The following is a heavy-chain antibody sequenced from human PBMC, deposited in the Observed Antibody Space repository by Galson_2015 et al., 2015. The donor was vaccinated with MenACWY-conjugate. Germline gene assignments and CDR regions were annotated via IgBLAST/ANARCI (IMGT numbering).Heavy chain of an antibody. CDR3: ARDMGYLSGWSSNALNWFDS. D-gene: IGHD6-19*01. J-gene: IGHJ5*01. Sequence: CAISGDSVSSNSAAWSWIRQSPSRGLEWLGRTYYRSRWFNDYAESVRSRITINPDTSKNQFSLQLSSVTPEDTAVYYCARDMGYLSGWSSNALNWFDSWGQGTLVTVSS. CDR1: GDSVSSNSAA. V-gene: IGHV6-1*01. CDR2: TYYRSRWFN.